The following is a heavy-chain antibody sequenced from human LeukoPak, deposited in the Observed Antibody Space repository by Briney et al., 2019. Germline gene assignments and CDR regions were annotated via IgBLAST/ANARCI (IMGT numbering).Heavy chain of an antibody. Sequence: GGSLRLSCAASGFTFSTYWMSWVRQAPGKGLEWVANIKQDGSEKYYVDSVKGRFTISRDNARNSLYLQMNSLRAEDTAMYYCARDSAGNDYWGQGTLVTVSS. J-gene: IGHJ4*02. CDR1: GFTFSTYW. D-gene: IGHD6-13*01. CDR3: ARDSAGNDY. V-gene: IGHV3-7*01. CDR2: IKQDGSEK.